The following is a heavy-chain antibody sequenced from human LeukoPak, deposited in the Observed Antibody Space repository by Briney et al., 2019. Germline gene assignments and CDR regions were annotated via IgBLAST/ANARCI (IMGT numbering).Heavy chain of an antibody. CDR2: MYYSGST. Sequence: ASETLSLTCSVSGRSISSGGYSWSWIRRPPRKGLEWIGYMYYSGSTYYNTPLKSRVTNSIDTTKIQFSRQIGYETAADTAAYFCAKAAGIIFFRFDYWGQGTLVTVSS. CDR1: GRSISSGGYS. CDR3: AKAAGIIFFRFDY. J-gene: IGHJ4*02. V-gene: IGHV4-30-4*07. D-gene: IGHD6-13*01.